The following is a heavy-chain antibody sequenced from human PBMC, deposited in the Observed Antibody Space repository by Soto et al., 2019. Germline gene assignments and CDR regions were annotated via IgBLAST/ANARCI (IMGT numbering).Heavy chain of an antibody. V-gene: IGHV4-59*08. J-gene: IGHJ6*03. CDR2: VYSSGST. D-gene: IGHD2-8*01. CDR3: ARHLPNYYYYYMDV. Sequence: QVQLEESGPGLVKASETLSLTCTVSGGSITNNYWSWIRQFPGKGLEWIGYVYSSGSTKHNPSLKRRVTISVDTAKNQFSLKLSSVTAADTAIYYCARHLPNYYYYYMDVWGKGTTVTVSS. CDR1: GGSITNNY.